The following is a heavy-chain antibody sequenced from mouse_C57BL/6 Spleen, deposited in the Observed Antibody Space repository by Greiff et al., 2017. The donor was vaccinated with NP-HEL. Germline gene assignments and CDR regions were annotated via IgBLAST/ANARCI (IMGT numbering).Heavy chain of an antibody. CDR1: GFTFSSYA. CDR3: TRDVGDYGFYYFDY. V-gene: IGHV5-9-1*02. D-gene: IGHD1-1*02. CDR2: ISSGGDYI. J-gene: IGHJ2*01. Sequence: EVKLVESGEGLVKPGGSLKLSCAASGFTFSSYAMSWVRQTPEKRLEWVAYISSGGDYIYYADTVKGRFTISRDNARNTLYLQMSSLKSEDTAMYYCTRDVGDYGFYYFDYWGQGTTLTVSS.